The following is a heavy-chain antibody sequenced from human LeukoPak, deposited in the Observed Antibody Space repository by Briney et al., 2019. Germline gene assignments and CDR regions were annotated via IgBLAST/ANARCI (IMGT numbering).Heavy chain of an antibody. Sequence: GGSLRLSCAASGFTFSSYDMHWVCQATGKGLEWVSATGTAGDTYYPGSVKGRFTISRENAKNSLYLQMNSLRAGDTAVYYCARGVPYYYDSSGSIDYWGQGTLVTVSS. CDR1: GFTFSSYD. J-gene: IGHJ4*02. D-gene: IGHD3-22*01. CDR3: ARGVPYYYDSSGSIDY. V-gene: IGHV3-13*01. CDR2: TGTAGDT.